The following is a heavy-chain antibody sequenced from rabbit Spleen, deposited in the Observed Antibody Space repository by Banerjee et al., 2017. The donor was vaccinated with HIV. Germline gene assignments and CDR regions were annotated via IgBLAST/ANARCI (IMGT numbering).Heavy chain of an antibody. Sequence: EQLEESGGGLVKPEGSLTLTCKASGVSFSDRDVMCWVRQAPGKGLQWIACINTYTGKPVYATWAKGRFTISRTSSTTVTLQMTSLTAADTATYFCARDLASVVGWNFGLWGPGTLVTVS. CDR1: GVSFSDRDV. J-gene: IGHJ4*01. V-gene: IGHV1S45*01. CDR2: INTYTGKP. D-gene: IGHD3-1*01. CDR3: ARDLASVVGWNFGL.